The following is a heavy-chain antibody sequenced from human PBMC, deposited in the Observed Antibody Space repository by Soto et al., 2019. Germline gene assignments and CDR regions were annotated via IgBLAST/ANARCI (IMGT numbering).Heavy chain of an antibody. V-gene: IGHV1-8*01. CDR2: MNPNSGNT. D-gene: IGHD2-2*03. CDR3: ARDIGYCSSTSCYGSDY. CDR1: GYTFTSYD. J-gene: IGHJ4*02. Sequence: ASVKVSCKASGYTFTSYDINWVRQATGQGLEWMGWMNPNSGNTGYAQKFRGRVTMTRNTSISTAYMELSSLRSEDTAVYYCARDIGYCSSTSCYGSDYWGQGTLVTVSS.